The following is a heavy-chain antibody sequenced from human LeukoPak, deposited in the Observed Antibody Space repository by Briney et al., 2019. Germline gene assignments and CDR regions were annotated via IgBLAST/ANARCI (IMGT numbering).Heavy chain of an antibody. CDR3: AKVGEYYGSGSLNWFDS. J-gene: IGHJ5*01. Sequence: GGSLRLSCAAPGFTFARYGMTWVRQAPGKGLEWVSVSALTHGGYTTYYADSVKGRFTVSGDNSKSTLYLQMNSLRGDDTAVYYCAKVGEYYGSGSLNWFDSWGQGTLVTVSS. D-gene: IGHD3-10*01. V-gene: IGHV3-23*01. CDR1: GFTFARYG. CDR2: LTHGGYTT.